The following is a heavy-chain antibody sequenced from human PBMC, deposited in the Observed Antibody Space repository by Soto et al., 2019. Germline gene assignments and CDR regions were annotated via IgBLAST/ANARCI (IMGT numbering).Heavy chain of an antibody. J-gene: IGHJ5*02. CDR1: GYTFTNDW. CDR2: IYPSDSDT. D-gene: IGHD5-12*01. CDR3: ARTQIVATARAWFDP. Sequence: LKISCQASGYTFTNDWIGWVRQMPGKGLEWMGIIYPSDSDTRYNPSFQGQVTISVDKSISTPYLQWSSLKASDTAMYFCARTQIVATARAWFDPGGQGALVTVSS. V-gene: IGHV5-51*01.